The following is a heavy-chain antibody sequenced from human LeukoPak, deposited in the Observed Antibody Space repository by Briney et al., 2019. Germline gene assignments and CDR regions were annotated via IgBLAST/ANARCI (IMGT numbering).Heavy chain of an antibody. CDR3: ASSYGSGSYSTSGWFDP. CDR2: IYHSGST. V-gene: IGHV4-38-2*02. D-gene: IGHD3-10*01. CDR1: GYSISSGYY. J-gene: IGHJ5*02. Sequence: SETLSLTCTVSGYSISSGYYWGWIRQPPGKGLEWIGRIYHSGSTYYNPSLKSRVTISVDPSKNQFSLKLGSVTAADTAVYYCASSYGSGSYSTSGWFDPWGQGTLVTVSS.